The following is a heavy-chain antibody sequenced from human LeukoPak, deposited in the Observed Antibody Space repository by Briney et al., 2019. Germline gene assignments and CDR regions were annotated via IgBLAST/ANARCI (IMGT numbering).Heavy chain of an antibody. D-gene: IGHD5-18*01. V-gene: IGHV3-53*01. CDR1: GFTVISNY. CDR3: ARANDSPDAFDI. CDR2: ISRGGST. J-gene: IGHJ3*02. Sequence: GESLRLSCAASGFTVISNYMTWVRQAPGKGLEWVSVISRGGSTYYADSVKGRVTISTDNSKNTLYLQMNSLRAEDTAVYYCARANDSPDAFDIWGQGTMVTVSS.